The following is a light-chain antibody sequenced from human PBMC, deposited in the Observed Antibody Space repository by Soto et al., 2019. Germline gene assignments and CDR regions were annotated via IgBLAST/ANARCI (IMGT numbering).Light chain of an antibody. CDR1: QSVSSSY. CDR2: GAS. Sequence: EIVLTQSPGTQSLSPGERATLSCRASQSVSSSYLAWYQQKPGQAPRLLIYGASSRATGIPDRFSGSGSGTDFTLTISRLEPEDFAVYYCQQYGSPRITFGQGTRLEIK. CDR3: QQYGSPRIT. V-gene: IGKV3-20*01. J-gene: IGKJ5*01.